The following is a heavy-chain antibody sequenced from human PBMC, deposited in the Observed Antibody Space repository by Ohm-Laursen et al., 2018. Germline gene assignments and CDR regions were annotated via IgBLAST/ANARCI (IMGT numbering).Heavy chain of an antibody. CDR3: AKDYVVGTTGDY. CDR1: GFGFSRYN. CDR2: ISRSSSTI. J-gene: IGHJ4*02. D-gene: IGHD1-26*01. V-gene: IGHV3-48*01. Sequence: GSLRLSCSAFGFGFSRYNMNWVRQAPGKGLEWISYISRSSSTINYADSVKGRFTISRDNSKNTLYLQMNSLRAEDTAVYYCAKDYVVGTTGDYWGQGTLVTVSS.